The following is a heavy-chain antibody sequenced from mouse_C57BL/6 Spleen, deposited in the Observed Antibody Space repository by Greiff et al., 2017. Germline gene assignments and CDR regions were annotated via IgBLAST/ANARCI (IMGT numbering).Heavy chain of an antibody. J-gene: IGHJ4*01. CDR1: GYTFTSYW. V-gene: IGHV1-72*01. CDR3: ARERITTVEGYYYAMDY. CDR2: IDPNSGGT. Sequence: QVQLQQPGAELVKPGASVKLSCKASGYTFTSYWMHWVKQRPGRGLEWIGRIDPNSGGTKYNEKFKSKATLTVDKPSSTAYMQLSSLTSEDSAVYDCARERITTVEGYYYAMDYWGQGTSVTVSS. D-gene: IGHD1-1*01.